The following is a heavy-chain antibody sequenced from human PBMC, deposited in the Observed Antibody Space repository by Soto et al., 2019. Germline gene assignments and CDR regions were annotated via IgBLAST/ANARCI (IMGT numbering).Heavy chain of an antibody. J-gene: IGHJ4*02. CDR1: GFTFSNYW. V-gene: IGHV3-74*01. Sequence: SLRLSCAASGFTFSNYWMHWVRQAPGKGLVWVSRINSDGSTTSHADSVKGRFTISRDNAKNTLYLQMNSLRAEDTALYYCARLPGYSTGWTPFDFWGQGTQVTVSS. CDR3: ARLPGYSTGWTPFDF. D-gene: IGHD2-8*02. CDR2: INSDGSTT.